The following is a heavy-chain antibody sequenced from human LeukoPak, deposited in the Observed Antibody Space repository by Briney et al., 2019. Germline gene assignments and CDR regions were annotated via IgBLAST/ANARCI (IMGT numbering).Heavy chain of an antibody. J-gene: IGHJ5*02. V-gene: IGHV1-8*02. CDR1: GYTFTSYD. CDR3: ASQAGATSNWFDP. Sequence: ASVKVSCKASGYTFTSYDINWVRQATGQGLEWMGWMNPNSGNTGYAQKFQGRVTMTRDTSISTAYMELPRLRSDDTAVYYCASQAGATSNWFDPWGQGTLVTVSS. CDR2: MNPNSGNT. D-gene: IGHD4/OR15-4a*01.